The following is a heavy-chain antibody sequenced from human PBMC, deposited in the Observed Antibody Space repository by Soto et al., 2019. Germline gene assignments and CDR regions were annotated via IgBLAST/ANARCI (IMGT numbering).Heavy chain of an antibody. V-gene: IGHV3-30-3*01. CDR3: ARGYGSGTGYFDY. D-gene: IGHD3-10*01. CDR2: ISYDGSNK. Sequence: VQLVESGGGLVQPGGSLRLSCAASGFTFSSYAMHWVRQAPGKGLEWVAVISYDGSNKYYADSVKGRFTISRDNSKNTLYLQMNSLRAEDTAVYYCARGYGSGTGYFDYWGQGTLVTVSS. CDR1: GFTFSSYA. J-gene: IGHJ4*02.